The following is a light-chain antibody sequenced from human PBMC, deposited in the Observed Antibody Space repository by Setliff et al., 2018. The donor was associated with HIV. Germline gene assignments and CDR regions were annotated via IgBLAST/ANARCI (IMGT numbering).Light chain of an antibody. CDR2: NNN. CDR1: SSNIGSNT. V-gene: IGLV1-44*01. Sequence: QSALTQPPSTSGTPGQWVTISCSGSSSNIGSNTVNWYQHLPGTAPKLVISNNNQRPSGVPDRFSASKSGTSASLAISGLQSEDEADYYCATWDGSLEAVVFGGGTKVTV. J-gene: IGLJ2*01. CDR3: ATWDGSLEAVV.